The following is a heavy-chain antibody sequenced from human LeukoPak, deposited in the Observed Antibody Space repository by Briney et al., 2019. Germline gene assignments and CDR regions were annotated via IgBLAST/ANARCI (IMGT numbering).Heavy chain of an antibody. CDR1: GYTFTSYY. Sequence: ASVKVSCKASGYTFTSYYMHWVRQAPGQGLEWMGITNPSGGSASYAQKFQGRVTMTRDTSTSTVYMELSSLRSEDTAVYYCARTPYSSGWYGGRGDAFDIWGQGTMVTVSS. CDR3: ARTPYSSGWYGGRGDAFDI. D-gene: IGHD6-19*01. V-gene: IGHV1-46*01. CDR2: TNPSGGSA. J-gene: IGHJ3*02.